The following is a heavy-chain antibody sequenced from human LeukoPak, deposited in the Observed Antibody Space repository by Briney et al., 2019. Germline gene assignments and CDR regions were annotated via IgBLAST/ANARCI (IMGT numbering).Heavy chain of an antibody. CDR3: AITKLAVAGTFRHAFDI. J-gene: IGHJ3*02. Sequence: ASVKVSRKASGYTFTGYYMHWVRQAPGQGLEWMGWINPNSGGTNYAQKFQGRVTMTRDTSISTAYMELSRLRSDDTAVYYCAITKLAVAGTFRHAFDIWGQGTMVTVSS. CDR1: GYTFTGYY. D-gene: IGHD6-19*01. CDR2: INPNSGGT. V-gene: IGHV1-2*02.